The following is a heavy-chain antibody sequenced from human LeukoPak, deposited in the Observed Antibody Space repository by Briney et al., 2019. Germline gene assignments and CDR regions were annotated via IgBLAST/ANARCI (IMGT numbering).Heavy chain of an antibody. D-gene: IGHD6-19*01. CDR3: ARDSFRSGWFLFYY. CDR2: ISRSGGTI. Sequence: GGSLRLSCAASGFTFSLYEVNWVRQAPGQGLEWISYISRSGGTIYYAHTVQGRFTTTRDNAKNSLYLQMNSLRVEDTAVYYCARDSFRSGWFLFYYWGRGALVAVSS. J-gene: IGHJ4*02. CDR1: GFTFSLYE. V-gene: IGHV3-48*03.